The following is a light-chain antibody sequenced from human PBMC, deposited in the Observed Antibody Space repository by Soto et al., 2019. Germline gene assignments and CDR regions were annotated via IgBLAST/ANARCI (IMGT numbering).Light chain of an antibody. CDR2: AAS. V-gene: IGKV1-27*01. CDR3: QKYNSVPFT. J-gene: IGKJ3*01. Sequence: DIQMTQSPSSLSASVGDRVTITCRASQGISNYLAWYQQKPGKVPNVLIYAASTLQSGVPSRFSGSGSGPDFTLTISSLQPEDVGTYYCQKYNSVPFTFGPGTKVDIK. CDR1: QGISNY.